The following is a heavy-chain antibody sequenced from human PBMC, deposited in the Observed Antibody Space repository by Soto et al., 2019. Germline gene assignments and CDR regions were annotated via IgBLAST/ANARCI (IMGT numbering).Heavy chain of an antibody. CDR1: GFTFSSYG. V-gene: IGHV3-30*18. J-gene: IGHJ6*02. CDR2: ISYDGSNK. D-gene: IGHD3-16*01. Sequence: QVPLVESGGGVVQPGRSLRLSCAASGFTFSSYGMHWVRQAPGKGLEWVAVISYDGSNKYYADSVKGRFTISRDNSKNTLYLQMNSLRAEDTAVYYCAKAIGYGMDVWGQGTTVTVSS. CDR3: AKAIGYGMDV.